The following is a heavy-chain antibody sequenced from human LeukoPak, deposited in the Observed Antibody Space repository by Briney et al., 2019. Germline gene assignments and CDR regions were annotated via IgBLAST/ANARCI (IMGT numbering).Heavy chain of an antibody. V-gene: IGHV4-39*01. CDR3: ARHGRDYYGSGKDWFDP. J-gene: IGHJ5*02. Sequence: SETLSLTCTVSGGSNSSSSYYWGWIRQPPGKGLERIGSIYYSGSTYYNPSLKSRVTISVDTSKNQFSLKLSSVTAADTAVYYCARHGRDYYGSGKDWFDPWGQGTLVTVSS. CDR2: IYYSGST. D-gene: IGHD3-10*01. CDR1: GGSNSSSSYY.